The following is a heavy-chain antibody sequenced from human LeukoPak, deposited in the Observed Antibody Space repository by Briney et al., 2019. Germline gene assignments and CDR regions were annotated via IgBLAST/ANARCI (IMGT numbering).Heavy chain of an antibody. CDR3: ARGDSSGYYYGGPYFDY. CDR1: GASISSYY. D-gene: IGHD3-22*01. J-gene: IGHJ4*02. Sequence: SETLSLTCTVSGASISSYYWSWIRQPPGKGLEWIGYIYYSGGTNYNPSLKSRVSISVDTSKNQFSLKLSSVTAADTAVYYCARGDSSGYYYGGPYFDYWGQGTLVTVSS. CDR2: IYYSGGT. V-gene: IGHV4-59*01.